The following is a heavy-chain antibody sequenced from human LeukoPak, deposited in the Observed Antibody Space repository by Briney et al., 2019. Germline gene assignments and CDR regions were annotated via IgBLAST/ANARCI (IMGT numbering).Heavy chain of an antibody. J-gene: IGHJ6*02. D-gene: IGHD3-10*01. CDR3: ARASGSDYYYYYDMDV. Sequence: PGGSLRLSCAASGCTFSTYAWHWVREPPGKGLEWVAVISYDGSNKYYADSVKGRFTISRDNSKNTLYLRMNSLRVEDTAVYYCARASGSDYYYYYDMDVWGQGTTVTVSS. CDR1: GCTFSTYA. CDR2: ISYDGSNK. V-gene: IGHV3-30-3*01.